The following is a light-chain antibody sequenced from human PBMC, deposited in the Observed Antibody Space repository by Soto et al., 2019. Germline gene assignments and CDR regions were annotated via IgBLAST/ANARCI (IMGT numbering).Light chain of an antibody. CDR3: QQRSNWRSIT. J-gene: IGKJ5*01. CDR1: QSVNSIN. Sequence: EIVMTQSPATLSVSPWERATLSWRSSQSVNSINLAWYQQKPGQAPRLLIYDASNRATGIPARFSGSGSGTDFTLTISSLEPEDFAVYYCQQRSNWRSITFGQGTRLEIK. CDR2: DAS. V-gene: IGKV3-11*01.